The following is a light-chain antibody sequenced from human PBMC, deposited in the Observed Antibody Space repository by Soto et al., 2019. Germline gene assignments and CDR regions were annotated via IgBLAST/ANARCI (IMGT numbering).Light chain of an antibody. CDR1: QTVRSSS. CDR2: GAS. J-gene: IGKJ1*01. Sequence: DIVLTQSPCTLSLSPGERATLSCMASQTVRSSSLAWYQQKPGQAPRLLIFGASTRAAGFPDRFSGSGSGTDFTLTISRLEPEDFAVYYCQQYGSSPRTFGQGTKVDIK. V-gene: IGKV3-20*01. CDR3: QQYGSSPRT.